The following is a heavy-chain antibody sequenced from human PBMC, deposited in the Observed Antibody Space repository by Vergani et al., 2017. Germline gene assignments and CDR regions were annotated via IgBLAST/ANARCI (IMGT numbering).Heavy chain of an antibody. CDR2: INPSGGST. D-gene: IGHD6-19*01. CDR1: GYTFTSYY. J-gene: IGHJ6*02. Sequence: QVQLVQSGAEVKKPGASVKVSCKASGYTFTSYYMHWVRQAPGQGLEWMGIINPSGGSTGYAQKFQGRVTMTRNTSISTAYMELSSLRSEDTAVYYCARGGGSSGWNPDDDYYYYGMDVWGQGTTVTVSS. CDR3: ARGGGSSGWNPDDDYYYYGMDV. V-gene: IGHV1-46*01.